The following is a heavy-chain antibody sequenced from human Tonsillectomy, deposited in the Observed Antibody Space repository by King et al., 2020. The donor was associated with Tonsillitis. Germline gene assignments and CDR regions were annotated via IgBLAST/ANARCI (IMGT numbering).Heavy chain of an antibody. CDR3: ARDGFMSGYRSGMYYYYMDV. Sequence: VQLVESGGGLVQPGGSLRLSCAASGVTFSSYAMNWVRQAPGKGLEWVSGISGYGDDTYYADSVKCRFTVSRANSQNTLYLQMNSLRAEDTALYYCARDGFMSGYRSGMYYYYMDVWGKGTTVTVSS. D-gene: IGHD5-18*01. J-gene: IGHJ6*03. V-gene: IGHV3-23*04. CDR1: GVTFSSYA. CDR2: ISGYGDDT.